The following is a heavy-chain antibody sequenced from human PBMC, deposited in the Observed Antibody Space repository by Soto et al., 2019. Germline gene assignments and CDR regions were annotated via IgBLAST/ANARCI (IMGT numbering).Heavy chain of an antibody. J-gene: IGHJ4*02. CDR1: GGSISSSY. D-gene: IGHD6-19*01. Sequence: PSETLSLTCTVSGGSISSSYWSWIRQPPGKGLEWIGYIYYSGSTNYNPSLKSRVTISVDTAKNQLSLKLSSVTAADTAVYYCARKPVAGWVFDYWGQGTLVTVYS. CDR3: ARKPVAGWVFDY. V-gene: IGHV4-59*01. CDR2: IYYSGST.